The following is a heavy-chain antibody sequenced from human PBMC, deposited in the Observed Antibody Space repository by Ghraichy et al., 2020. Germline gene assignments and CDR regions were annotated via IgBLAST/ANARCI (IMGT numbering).Heavy chain of an antibody. D-gene: IGHD4-17*01. CDR3: ARDTTVTTQYNWFDP. V-gene: IGHV1-69*13. CDR2: IIPIFGTA. CDR1: GGTFSSYA. J-gene: IGHJ5*02. Sequence: SVKVSCKASGGTFSSYAISWVRQAPGQGLEWMGGIIPIFGTANYAQKFQGRVTITADESTSTAYMELSSLRSEDTAVYYCARDTTVTTQYNWFDPWGQGTLVTVSS.